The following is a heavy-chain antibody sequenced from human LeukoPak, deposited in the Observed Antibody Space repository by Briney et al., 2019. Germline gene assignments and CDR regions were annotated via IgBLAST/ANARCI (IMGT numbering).Heavy chain of an antibody. V-gene: IGHV3-23*01. CDR3: ARDLLCGGDCYTAFDY. CDR2: ISGSGGST. Sequence: GGSLRLSCAASGFTFSSYAMSWVRQAPGKGLEWVSAISGSGGSTYYADSVKGRFTISRDNAKNSLYLQMNSLRAEDTAVYYCARDLLCGGDCYTAFDYWGQGTLVTVSS. J-gene: IGHJ4*02. D-gene: IGHD2-21*01. CDR1: GFTFSSYA.